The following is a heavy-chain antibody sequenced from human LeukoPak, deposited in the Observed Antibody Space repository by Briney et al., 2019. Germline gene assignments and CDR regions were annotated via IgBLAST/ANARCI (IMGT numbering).Heavy chain of an antibody. Sequence: SQTLSLTCTVSGGSISSGSYYWSWIRQPAGKGLEWIGRIYTSGSTNYNPSLKSRVTISVDTPKNQFSLKLSSVTAADTAVYYCAVTGYSYGTTWGQGTLITVSS. J-gene: IGHJ4*02. CDR1: GGSISSGSYY. CDR3: AVTGYSYGTT. V-gene: IGHV4-61*02. CDR2: IYTSGST. D-gene: IGHD5-18*01.